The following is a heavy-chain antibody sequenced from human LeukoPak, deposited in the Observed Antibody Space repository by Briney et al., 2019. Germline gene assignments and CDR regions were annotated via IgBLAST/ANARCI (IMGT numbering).Heavy chain of an antibody. V-gene: IGHV4-59*01. CDR1: GGSITSYY. Sequence: SETLSLTCTVSGGSITSYYRSWIRQSPGKGLEWIGFMYYSGTTNYNPSLKSRVTISLGMSENQFSLKLSSVTAADTAVYYCARLPMAVTPHVDYWGQGTLVTVSS. CDR2: MYYSGTT. J-gene: IGHJ4*02. D-gene: IGHD2-21*02. CDR3: ARLPMAVTPHVDY.